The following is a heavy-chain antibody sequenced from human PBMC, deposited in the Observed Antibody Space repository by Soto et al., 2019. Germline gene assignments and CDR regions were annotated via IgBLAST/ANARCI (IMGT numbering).Heavy chain of an antibody. CDR2: IIRIFGTP. D-gene: IGHD3-10*01. CDR1: GGTFSSYA. V-gene: IGHV1-69*12. CDR3: ARQGSNEYYYYGMDV. J-gene: IGHJ6*02. Sequence: QVQLVQSGAEVKKPGSSVKVSCKASGGTFSSYAINWVRQAPGQGLEWMGGIIRIFGTPDYAQRFQGRVTITADESTSTAYMELSSLRSEDTAVYYCARQGSNEYYYYGMDVWGQGPRVTVSS.